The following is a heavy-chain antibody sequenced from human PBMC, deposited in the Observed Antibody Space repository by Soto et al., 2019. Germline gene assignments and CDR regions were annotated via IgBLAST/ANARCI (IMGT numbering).Heavy chain of an antibody. J-gene: IGHJ5*02. Sequence: PSETLSLTCTVSGGSISSGGYYWSWIRQHPGKGLEWIGYIYYSGSTYYNPSLKSRVTISVDTSKNQFSLKLSSVTAADTAVYYCARILYFDWLLRPWGQGTLVTVSS. D-gene: IGHD3-9*01. CDR3: ARILYFDWLLRP. CDR1: GGSISSGGYY. CDR2: IYYSGST. V-gene: IGHV4-31*03.